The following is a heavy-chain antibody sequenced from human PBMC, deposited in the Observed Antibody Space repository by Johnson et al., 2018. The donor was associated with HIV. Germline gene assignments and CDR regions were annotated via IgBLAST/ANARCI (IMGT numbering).Heavy chain of an antibody. CDR1: GFTFSSYA. CDR2: ISYDGSDK. D-gene: IGHD5-24*01. CDR3: TTDLLRWLQGENAFDI. V-gene: IGHV3-30*04. Sequence: QVQLVESGGGVVQPGRSLRLSCAASGFTFSSYAFHWVRQAPAKGLEWVASISYDGSDKYYADSVKGRFTISRDNAKNSLYLQMNSLRAEDTAVYYCTTDLLRWLQGENAFDIWGQGTMVTVSS. J-gene: IGHJ3*02.